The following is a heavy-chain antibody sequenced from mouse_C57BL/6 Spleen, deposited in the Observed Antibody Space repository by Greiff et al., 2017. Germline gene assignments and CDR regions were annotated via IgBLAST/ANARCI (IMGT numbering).Heavy chain of an antibody. Sequence: QVQLQQSGAELVKPGASVKISCKASGYAFSSYGMNWVKQRPGKGLEWIGPIYPGDGDTNYNGKFKGKATLTADKSSSTAYMQLSSLTSEDSAVYFCARDYYGSSPFAYWGQGTLVTVSA. CDR1: GYAFSSYG. V-gene: IGHV1-80*01. CDR2: IYPGDGDT. CDR3: ARDYYGSSPFAY. D-gene: IGHD1-1*01. J-gene: IGHJ3*01.